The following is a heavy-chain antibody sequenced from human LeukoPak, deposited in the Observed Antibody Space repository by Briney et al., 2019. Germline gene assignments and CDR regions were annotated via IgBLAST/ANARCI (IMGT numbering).Heavy chain of an antibody. CDR2: ISSSGSTI. CDR1: GFTFSSYE. V-gene: IGHV3-48*03. Sequence: PGGSLRLSCAASGFTFSSYEMNWVRQAPGEGLEWVSYISSSGSTIYYAASVKGRFTIYSDNAKNSLYLQMTTLRAEDTAVSYCAREGPTAKHTYSYYYGMDVWGQGTTVTVSS. CDR3: AREGPTAKHTYSYYYGMDV. J-gene: IGHJ6*02. D-gene: IGHD1-26*01.